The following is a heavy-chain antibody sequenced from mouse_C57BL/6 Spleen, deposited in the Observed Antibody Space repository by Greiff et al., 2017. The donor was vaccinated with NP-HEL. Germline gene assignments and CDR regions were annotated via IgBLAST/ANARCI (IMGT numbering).Heavy chain of an antibody. CDR3: ARGPGDY. Sequence: QVQLKQSGPELVKPGASVKLSCKASGYTFTSYDINWVKQRPGQGLEWIGWIYPRDGSTKYNEKFKGKATLTVATSSSTAYMERHSLTSEDSAVYFCARGPGDYWGQGTTLTVSS. D-gene: IGHD3-3*01. CDR2: IYPRDGST. CDR1: GYTFTSYD. V-gene: IGHV1-85*01. J-gene: IGHJ2*01.